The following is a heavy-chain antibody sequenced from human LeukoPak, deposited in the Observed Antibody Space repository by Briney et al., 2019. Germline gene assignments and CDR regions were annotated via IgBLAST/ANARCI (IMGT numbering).Heavy chain of an antibody. V-gene: IGHV3-48*04. Sequence: GGSLRLSCAASGFTFSSYSMNWVRQAPGKGLEWVSYISSSGSSIFSADSVKGRFTISRGNAKNSLYLQMNSLRVEDTALYYCARGPYSSSAGGFDYWGQGTLVTVSS. CDR1: GFTFSSYS. CDR2: ISSSGSSI. D-gene: IGHD6-6*01. J-gene: IGHJ4*02. CDR3: ARGPYSSSAGGFDY.